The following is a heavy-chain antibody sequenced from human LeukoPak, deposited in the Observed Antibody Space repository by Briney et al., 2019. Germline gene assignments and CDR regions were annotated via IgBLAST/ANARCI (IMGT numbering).Heavy chain of an antibody. CDR2: IKSKTDGGTT. J-gene: IGHJ4*02. CDR3: TTDSSAKDY. CDR1: GFTVSSNY. Sequence: GGSLRLSCAASGFTVSSNYMSWVRQAPGKGLEWVGRIKSKTDGGTTDYAAPVKGRFTISRDDSKNTLYLQMNSLKTEDTAVYYCTTDSSAKDYWGQGTLVTVSS. D-gene: IGHD5-18*01. V-gene: IGHV3-15*01.